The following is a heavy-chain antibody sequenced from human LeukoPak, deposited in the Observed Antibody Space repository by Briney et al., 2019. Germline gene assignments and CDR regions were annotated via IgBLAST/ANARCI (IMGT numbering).Heavy chain of an antibody. V-gene: IGHV4-34*01. J-gene: IGHJ6*02. CDR1: GFTFSSSA. CDR2: INHSGST. Sequence: GSLRLSCAASGFTFSSSAMSWVRQPPGKGLEWIGEINHSGSTNYNPSLKSRVTISVDTSKNQFSLKLSSVTAADTAVYYCAGVGYYDLYGMDVWGQGTTVTVSS. CDR3: AGVGYYDLYGMDV. D-gene: IGHD3-22*01.